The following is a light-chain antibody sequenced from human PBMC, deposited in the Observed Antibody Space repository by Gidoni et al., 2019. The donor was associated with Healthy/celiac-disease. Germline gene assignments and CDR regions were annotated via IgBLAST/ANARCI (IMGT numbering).Light chain of an antibody. CDR3: MQALQTPNT. J-gene: IGKJ2*01. CDR2: LGS. CDR1: PSLLHTDGYKY. V-gene: IGKV2-28*01. Sequence: DIVMTQSPLSLPVSPGEPASISCRSSPSLLHTDGYKYLDWYLQKPGQSPQLLIYLGSNRASGVPDRFSGSGSGTDFSLKISRVEAEDVGVYYCMQALQTPNTFGQGTKLEI.